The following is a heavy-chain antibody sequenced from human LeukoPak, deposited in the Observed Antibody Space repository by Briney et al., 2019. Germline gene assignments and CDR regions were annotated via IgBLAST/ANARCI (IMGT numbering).Heavy chain of an antibody. CDR1: GGSINSYY. CDR2: IYYSGST. D-gene: IGHD2-15*01. Sequence: SETLSLTCTVSGGSINSYYWSWIRQPPGKGLEWIGYIYYSGSTNYNPSLKSRVTISVDTSKNQFSLKLSSVTAADTAVYYCARVRCGGGSCYWANWFDPWGQGTLVTVSS. V-gene: IGHV4-59*01. J-gene: IGHJ5*02. CDR3: ARVRCGGGSCYWANWFDP.